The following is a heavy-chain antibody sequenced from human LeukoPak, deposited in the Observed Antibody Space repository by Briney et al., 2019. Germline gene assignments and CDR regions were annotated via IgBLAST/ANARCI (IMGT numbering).Heavy chain of an antibody. CDR2: ISSSSSYT. D-gene: IGHD5-18*01. CDR3: ARVGERGYSYGYYFDY. J-gene: IGHJ4*02. Sequence: GGSLRLSCAASGFTFSDYYMSWIRQAPGKGLEWVSYISSSSSYTNYADSVKGRFIISRDNAKNSLYLQMNSLRAEDTAVYYCARVGERGYSYGYYFDYWGQGTLVTVSS. CDR1: GFTFSDYY. V-gene: IGHV3-11*06.